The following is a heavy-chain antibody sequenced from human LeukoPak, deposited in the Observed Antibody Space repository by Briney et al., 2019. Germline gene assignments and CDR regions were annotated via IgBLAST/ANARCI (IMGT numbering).Heavy chain of an antibody. CDR1: GYSFATYW. Sequence: GESLKISCKGSGYSFATYWFGWVRQMPGKGLEWMGIIHLGDSDTKYSPFFQGQVTISADKSISTAYLEWSSLKASDTAVYFCAMARNGNFYWYFDYWGQGTLVTVSS. CDR2: IHLGDSDT. V-gene: IGHV5-51*01. CDR3: AMARNGNFYWYFDY. J-gene: IGHJ4*02. D-gene: IGHD2-8*01.